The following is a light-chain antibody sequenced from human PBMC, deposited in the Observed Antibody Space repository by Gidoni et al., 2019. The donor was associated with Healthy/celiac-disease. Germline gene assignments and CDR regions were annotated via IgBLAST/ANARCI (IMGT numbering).Light chain of an antibody. V-gene: IGKV3-11*01. J-gene: IGKJ4*01. CDR3: QQRSNWPPLT. CDR2: DAS. CDR1: QSVSSY. Sequence: EIVLTQSPATLSLSPGERATLSCRASQSVSSYLAWYQQKPGQAPRLLIYDASDRAPGSPARFSGSGSGTDFTLTISSLEPEDFAVYYCQQRSNWPPLTFGGGTKVEIK.